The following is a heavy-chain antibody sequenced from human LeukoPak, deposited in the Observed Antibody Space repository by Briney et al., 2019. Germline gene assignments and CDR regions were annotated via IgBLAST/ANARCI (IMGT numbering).Heavy chain of an antibody. CDR2: IYTSGST. D-gene: IGHD1-26*01. CDR3: ARTSMHVYSGSYFDK. Sequence: SETLSLTCTVSSGSISSYFWSWIRQPAGKGLEWLGRIYTSGSTNYNPSLKSRVTISIDKSKNQFSLRLSSLTAADTGVYYCARTSMHVYSGSYFDKWGQGTLVAVSS. V-gene: IGHV4-4*07. CDR1: SGSISSYF. J-gene: IGHJ4*02.